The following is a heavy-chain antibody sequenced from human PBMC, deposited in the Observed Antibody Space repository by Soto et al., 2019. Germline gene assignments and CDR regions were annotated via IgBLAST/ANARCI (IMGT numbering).Heavy chain of an antibody. D-gene: IGHD2-15*01. J-gene: IGHJ5*01. CDR2: IKSKSDGGTT. Sequence: RGSLRLSCAASGFTFSNAWLNWVRQAPGKGLEWVGRIKSKSDGGTTDYTAPVKDRFTISRDDSKNTLYLQMKSLKTEDTAVYYCTTDLERFNYWALLDSWGQGTLVTVSS. CDR3: TTDLERFNYWALLDS. CDR1: GFTFSNAW. V-gene: IGHV3-15*07.